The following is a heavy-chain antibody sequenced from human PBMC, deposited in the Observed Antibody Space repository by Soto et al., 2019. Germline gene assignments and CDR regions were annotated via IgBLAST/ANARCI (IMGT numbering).Heavy chain of an antibody. J-gene: IGHJ4*02. V-gene: IGHV3-23*01. Sequence: EVQLLESGGGLVQPGGSLRLSCAASGFPFSNYAMNWVRQAPGKGLEWVSTISGGGGSTYYADSVKGRVTVSRDNSKNTLYLQMNSLRAEDTAVYYCAKTSSGWPYYFDYWGQGTLVTVSS. CDR1: GFPFSNYA. CDR2: ISGGGGST. CDR3: AKTSSGWPYYFDY. D-gene: IGHD3-22*01.